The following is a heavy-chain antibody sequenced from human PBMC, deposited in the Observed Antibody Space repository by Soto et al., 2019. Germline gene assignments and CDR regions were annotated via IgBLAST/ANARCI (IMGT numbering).Heavy chain of an antibody. CDR3: AKLPTFGGVIVFPDY. J-gene: IGHJ4*02. V-gene: IGHV3-23*01. CDR2: ISGSGGST. D-gene: IGHD3-16*02. CDR1: GFPFSSSA. Sequence: PGGSLSLSCAASGFPFSSSAVGGVLQAPGQGPEWVSAISGSGGSTYYADTVKGRFTISRDNSKNTLYLQMNSLRAEDTAVYYCAKLPTFGGVIVFPDYWGQGTLVTVSS.